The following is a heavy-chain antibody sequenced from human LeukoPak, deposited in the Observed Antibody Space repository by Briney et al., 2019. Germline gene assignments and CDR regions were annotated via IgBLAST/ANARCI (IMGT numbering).Heavy chain of an antibody. V-gene: IGHV3-21*01. Sequence: PGGSLRLSCAASGFTFSSYSMNWVRQAPGKGLEWASSISSSSSYIYYADSVKGRFTISRDNAKNSLYLQMNSLRAEDTAVYYCARVDRYCSSTSCFGLDYWGQGTLVTVSS. D-gene: IGHD2-2*01. CDR3: ARVDRYCSSTSCFGLDY. CDR2: ISSSSSYI. J-gene: IGHJ4*02. CDR1: GFTFSSYS.